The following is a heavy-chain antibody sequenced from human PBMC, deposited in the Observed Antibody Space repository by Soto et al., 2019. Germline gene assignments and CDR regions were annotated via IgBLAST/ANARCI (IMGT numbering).Heavy chain of an antibody. Sequence: QVQLVQSGAEVKKPGASVKVSCKASGYTFTSYGISWVRQAPGQGLKWMGWISAYNGNTNYAQKLQGRVTMTTDPSRSTAYMELRSLRSDDTAVYYCARDQYSYGHMKDAFDICGQGTMVTVSS. D-gene: IGHD5-18*01. CDR3: ARDQYSYGHMKDAFDI. CDR1: GYTFTSYG. CDR2: ISAYNGNT. J-gene: IGHJ3*02. V-gene: IGHV1-18*01.